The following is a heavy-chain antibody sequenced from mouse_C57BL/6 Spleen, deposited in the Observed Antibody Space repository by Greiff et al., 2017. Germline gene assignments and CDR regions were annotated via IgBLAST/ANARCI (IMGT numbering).Heavy chain of an antibody. J-gene: IGHJ1*03. Sequence: QVQLQQSGAELVKPGASVKLSCKASGYTFTSYWMHWVKQRPGQGLEWIGMIHPNSGSTNYNEKFKSKATLTVDKSSSTAYMQLSSLTSEDSAVYYCARQSPHWYFDVWGTGTTVTVSS. CDR3: ARQSPHWYFDV. CDR2: IHPNSGST. CDR1: GYTFTSYW. V-gene: IGHV1-64*01.